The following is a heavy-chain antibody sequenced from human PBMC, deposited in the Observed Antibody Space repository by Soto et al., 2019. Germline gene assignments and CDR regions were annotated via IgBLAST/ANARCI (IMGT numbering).Heavy chain of an antibody. CDR3: AKNVVRGVIPNPFDY. D-gene: IGHD3-10*01. J-gene: IGHJ4*02. Sequence: GGSLRLSCAASGFTFSSYAMSWVRQAPGKGLEWVSAISGSGGSTYYADSVKGRFTISRDNSKNTLYLQMNSLRAEDTAVYYCAKNVVRGVIPNPFDYWGQGTLVTVSS. V-gene: IGHV3-23*01. CDR1: GFTFSSYA. CDR2: ISGSGGST.